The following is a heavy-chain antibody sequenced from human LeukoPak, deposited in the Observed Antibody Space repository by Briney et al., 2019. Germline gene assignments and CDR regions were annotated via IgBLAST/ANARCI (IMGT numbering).Heavy chain of an antibody. Sequence: GGSLRLSCAASGFTFSSYAMSWVRQAPGKGLEWVSGITSAGTTYYADSVKGRFTISRDNPKNTLYLQINSLRAEDTAVYYCAKDCDTSGYYFYFDYWGQGTLVTVSS. CDR2: ITSAGTT. CDR3: AKDCDTSGYYFYFDY. D-gene: IGHD3-22*01. V-gene: IGHV3-23*01. CDR1: GFTFSSYA. J-gene: IGHJ4*02.